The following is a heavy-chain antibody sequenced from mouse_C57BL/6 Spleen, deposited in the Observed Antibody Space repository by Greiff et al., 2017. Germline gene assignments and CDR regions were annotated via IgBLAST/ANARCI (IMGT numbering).Heavy chain of an antibody. V-gene: IGHV1-64*01. J-gene: IGHJ1*03. CDR3: ARYSSGYDYWYFGV. CDR1: GYTFTSYW. CDR2: IHPNSGST. Sequence: QVQLQQPGAELVKPGASVKLSCKASGYTFTSYWMHWVKQRPGQGLEWIGMIHPNSGSTNYNEKFKSKATLTVDKSSSTAYMQLSSLTSEDSAVYYCARYSSGYDYWYFGVWGTGTTGTVSS. D-gene: IGHD3-2*02.